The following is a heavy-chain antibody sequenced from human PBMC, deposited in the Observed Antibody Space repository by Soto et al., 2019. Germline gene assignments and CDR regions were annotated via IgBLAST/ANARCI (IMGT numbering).Heavy chain of an antibody. CDR1: GCSISSTSHH. D-gene: IGHD6-13*01. Sequence: SETLSLTCTVSGCSISSTSHHWAWIRQPPGKGLEWIGSIYYSGTTYYNPSLKSRLTIFVDTSENQFSLKLSSVTAADTAVYYCARPGIAAAGRRYYCYYMDVWGKGTTVTVSS. CDR2: IYYSGTT. CDR3: ARPGIAAAGRRYYCYYMDV. V-gene: IGHV4-39*01. J-gene: IGHJ6*03.